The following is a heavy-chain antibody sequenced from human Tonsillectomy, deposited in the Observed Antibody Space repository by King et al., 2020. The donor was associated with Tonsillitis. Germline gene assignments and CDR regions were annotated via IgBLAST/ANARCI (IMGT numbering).Heavy chain of an antibody. J-gene: IGHJ3*02. Sequence: QLVQSGVEVKKPGASVKVSCKASGYTFTNYGISWVRQAPGQGLEWMGWISAYNGNTDYAQTIQGRVTVTTDTSTSTAYMEVRSLRSDDTAVYYCARDRRLYSRGDASDIWGQGTLVTVSS. CDR1: GYTFTNYG. V-gene: IGHV1-18*01. D-gene: IGHD6-13*01. CDR2: ISAYNGNT. CDR3: ARDRRLYSRGDASDI.